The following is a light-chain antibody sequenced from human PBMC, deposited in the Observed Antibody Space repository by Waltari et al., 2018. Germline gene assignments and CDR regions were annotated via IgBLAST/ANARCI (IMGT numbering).Light chain of an antibody. CDR3: QQFKTYPLT. J-gene: IGKJ5*01. CDR1: QASSSY. Sequence: IQLTQSPSSLSASVGDRVTITCRASQASSSYLAWYQQKPGKAHKLLMYAAFTLQSGVPSRFSGSGSGTDFTLTISSLQPEDFATYYCQQFKTYPLTFGQGTRLEIK. CDR2: AAF. V-gene: IGKV1-9*01.